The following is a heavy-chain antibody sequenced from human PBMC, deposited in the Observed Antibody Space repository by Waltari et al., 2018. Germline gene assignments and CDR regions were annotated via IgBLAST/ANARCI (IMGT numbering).Heavy chain of an antibody. CDR1: GYTFTDYA. CDR2: ITTNTGNP. CDR3: AREVVPPHTIVVNWFDP. J-gene: IGHJ5*02. D-gene: IGHD2-2*01. Sequence: QVQLAQSGSELKKPGASVKISCKASGYTFTDYAIHWVRQAPGQGLELMGLITTNTGNPTYAQGFTGRFVFSLDTSVSTAYLQITSLKTEDSAVYYCAREVVPPHTIVVNWFDPWGQGTLVTVSS. V-gene: IGHV7-4-1*02.